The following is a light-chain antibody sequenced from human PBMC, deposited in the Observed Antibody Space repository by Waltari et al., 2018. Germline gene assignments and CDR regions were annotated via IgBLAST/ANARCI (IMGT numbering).Light chain of an antibody. J-gene: IGLJ3*02. V-gene: IGLV2-23*02. CDR2: EVS. CDR1: NSDVGSYNF. CDR3: CSYAGSSTWV. Sequence: QSALTQPDSVSGSPGQSITISCTGPNSDVGSYNFVSWYQQHPGKAPKLRIYEVSNRPSGVSNRFSGSKSGNTASLTISGLQAEDEADYHCCSYAGSSTWVLGGGTKLTVL.